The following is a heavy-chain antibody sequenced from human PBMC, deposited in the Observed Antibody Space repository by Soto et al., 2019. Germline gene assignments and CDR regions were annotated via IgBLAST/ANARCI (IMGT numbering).Heavy chain of an antibody. D-gene: IGHD6-19*01. V-gene: IGHV3-33*01. CDR2: IWYDGSNE. CDR1: GFIFSNFG. CDR3: ARDDIPGIAVSTYGMDV. J-gene: IGHJ6*02. Sequence: QVQLVESGGGVVQPGRSLRLSCAASGFIFSNFGMHWVRQAPGKGLEWVAVIWYDGSNEYYADSVKGRFSISKGNSKSTLYLQMNSLRAEDTAVYYCARDDIPGIAVSTYGMDVWGQGTTVTVSS.